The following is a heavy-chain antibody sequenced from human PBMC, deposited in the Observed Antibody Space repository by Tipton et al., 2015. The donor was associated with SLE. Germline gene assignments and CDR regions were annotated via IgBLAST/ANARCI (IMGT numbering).Heavy chain of an antibody. D-gene: IGHD6-13*01. CDR3: ANSRSFISSWYYFYS. CDR1: GVTFSNYA. V-gene: IGHV3-23*01. CDR2: ISGSGGST. J-gene: IGHJ4*02. Sequence: SLRLSCAASGVTFSNYAMSWVRQAPGKGLEWVSAISGSGGSTYYVDSLKGRFTVSRDNSKNTQYLQMNSLTAEDTAVYYCANSRSFISSWYYFYSWGQVSLVSVSS.